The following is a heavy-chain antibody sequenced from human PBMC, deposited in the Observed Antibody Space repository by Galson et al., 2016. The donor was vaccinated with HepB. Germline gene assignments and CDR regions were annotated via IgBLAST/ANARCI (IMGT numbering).Heavy chain of an antibody. CDR1: GINFNVAW. D-gene: IGHD1-26*01. Sequence: SLRLSCAASGINFNVAWMNWVRQVPGKGLEWVGRIRRHSDGGTSDYAAPVTGRIVISRDDSQNMLFLQMNSLTTQDTAVYYCVTGGGNYGVDFWGQGALVTVSS. V-gene: IGHV3-15*07. CDR3: VTGGGNYGVDF. J-gene: IGHJ4*02. CDR2: IRRHSDGGTS.